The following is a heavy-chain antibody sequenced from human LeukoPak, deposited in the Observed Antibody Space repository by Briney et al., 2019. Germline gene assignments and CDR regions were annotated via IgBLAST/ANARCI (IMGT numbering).Heavy chain of an antibody. Sequence: ASVKVSCKASGYTFINYGISWVRQAPGQGLEWMGWIHPYNGNTHYAQKLQGRVTMTRDTSISTAYMELSRLRSDDTAVYYCARVVTAVAGTDYWGQGTLVTVSS. CDR1: GYTFINYG. V-gene: IGHV1-18*01. D-gene: IGHD6-19*01. J-gene: IGHJ4*02. CDR3: ARVVTAVAGTDY. CDR2: IHPYNGNT.